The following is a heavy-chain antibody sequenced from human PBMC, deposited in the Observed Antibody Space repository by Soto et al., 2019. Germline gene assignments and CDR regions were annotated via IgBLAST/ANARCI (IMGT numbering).Heavy chain of an antibody. CDR2: IIPILGIA. CDR1: GGTFSSYT. V-gene: IGHV1-69*02. CDR3: ARSVRGAPYYFDY. D-gene: IGHD3-10*01. J-gene: IGHJ4*02. Sequence: ASVKVSCKASGGTFSSYTISWVRQAPGQGLEWMGRIIPILGIANYAQKFQGRVTITADKSTSTAYMELSSLRSEDTAVYYCARSVRGAPYYFDYWGQGTLVTVSS.